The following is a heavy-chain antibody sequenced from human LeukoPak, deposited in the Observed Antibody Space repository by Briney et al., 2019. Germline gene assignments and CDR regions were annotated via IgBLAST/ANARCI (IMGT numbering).Heavy chain of an antibody. CDR1: GGSISSYY. D-gene: IGHD1-26*01. CDR3: ARHSGSSPHYFDY. CDR2: IYYSGST. V-gene: IGHV4-59*08. J-gene: IGHJ4*02. Sequence: SETLSLTCTVSGGSISSYYWSWLRQPPGKGLEWLGFIYYSGSTHYKSSLKSRVTISVGTSKDQFSLRLSSVTAADPTVYYCARHSGSSPHYFDYWGQGTLVTVSS.